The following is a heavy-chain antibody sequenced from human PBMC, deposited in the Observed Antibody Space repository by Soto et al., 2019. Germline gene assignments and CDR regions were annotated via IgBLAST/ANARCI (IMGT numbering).Heavy chain of an antibody. V-gene: IGHV1-8*01. D-gene: IGHD2-15*01. J-gene: IGHJ6*02. CDR1: GYTFTSYD. CDR2: MNPNSGNT. CDR3: VRGGGGSIYYYYYGMDV. Sequence: ASVKVSCKASGYTFTSYDINWVRQATGQGLEWMGWMNPNSGNTGYAQKFQGRVTMTRNTSISTAYMELSSLRSEDTAVYYCVRGGGGSIYYYYYGMDVWGQGTTVTVSS.